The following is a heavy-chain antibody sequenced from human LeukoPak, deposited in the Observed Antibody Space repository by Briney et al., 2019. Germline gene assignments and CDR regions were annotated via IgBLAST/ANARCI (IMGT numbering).Heavy chain of an antibody. Sequence: GGSLRLSCAASGFTFSSYSMNWVRQAPGKGLEWVSSISSSSSYIYYADSVKGRFTISRDNAKNSLYLQMNSLRAEDTAVYYCARGIRYYDSSGYSSDAFDIWGQGTMVTVSS. J-gene: IGHJ3*02. CDR2: ISSSSSYI. CDR3: ARGIRYYDSSGYSSDAFDI. CDR1: GFTFSSYS. D-gene: IGHD3-22*01. V-gene: IGHV3-21*01.